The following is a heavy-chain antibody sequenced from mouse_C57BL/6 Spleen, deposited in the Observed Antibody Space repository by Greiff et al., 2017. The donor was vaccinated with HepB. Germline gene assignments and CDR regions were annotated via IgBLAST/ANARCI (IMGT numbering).Heavy chain of an antibody. J-gene: IGHJ4*01. CDR3: ARYYYGSSYGGDY. V-gene: IGHV3-6*01. D-gene: IGHD1-1*01. Sequence: EVKLVESGPGLVKPSQSLSLTCSVTGYSITSGYYWNWIRQFPGNKLEWMGYISYDGSNNYNPSLKNRISITRDTSKNQFFLKLNSVTTEDTATYYCARYYYGSSYGGDYWGQGTSVTVSS. CDR1: GYSITSGYY. CDR2: ISYDGSN.